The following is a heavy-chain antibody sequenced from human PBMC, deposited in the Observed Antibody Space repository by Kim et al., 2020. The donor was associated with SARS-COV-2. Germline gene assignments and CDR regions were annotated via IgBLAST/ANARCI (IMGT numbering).Heavy chain of an antibody. V-gene: IGHV5-10-1*01. Sequence: GESLKISCKGSGYSFTSYWISWVRQMPGKGLEWMGRIDPSDSYTNYSPSFQGHVTISADKSISTAYLQWSSLKASDTAMYYCASPRYCSSTSCPYYYGMDVWGQGTTVTVSS. CDR2: IDPSDSYT. J-gene: IGHJ6*02. D-gene: IGHD2-2*01. CDR1: GYSFTSYW. CDR3: ASPRYCSSTSCPYYYGMDV.